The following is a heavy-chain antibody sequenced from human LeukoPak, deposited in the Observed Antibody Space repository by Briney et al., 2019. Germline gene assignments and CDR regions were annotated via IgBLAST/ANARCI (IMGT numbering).Heavy chain of an antibody. CDR3: ARAYDFWSGSFDY. CDR2: INAYNGNT. CDR1: GYTFSSYG. Sequence: ASVKVPCKASGYTFSSYGISWVRQAPGQGLEWMGWINAYNGNTNYAQNFQGRVTMTTDTSTSTAYMELRSLRSDDTAVYYCARAYDFWSGSFDYWGQGTLVTVSS. J-gene: IGHJ4*02. D-gene: IGHD3-3*01. V-gene: IGHV1-18*01.